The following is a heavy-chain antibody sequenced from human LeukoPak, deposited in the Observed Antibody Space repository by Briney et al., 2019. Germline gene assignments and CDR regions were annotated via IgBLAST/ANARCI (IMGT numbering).Heavy chain of an antibody. Sequence: GASVKVSYKASGFTFTSSAMQWVRQARGQRLEWIGWIAVGSGDTNYAQKLQERVTISRDMSTSTAYMELSSLRSEDTAVYYCAAGLKLNSNWYYSPLDWYFDLWGRGTLVTVSS. J-gene: IGHJ2*01. CDR3: AAGLKLNSNWYYSPLDWYFDL. D-gene: IGHD6-13*01. V-gene: IGHV1-58*02. CDR2: IAVGSGDT. CDR1: GFTFTSSA.